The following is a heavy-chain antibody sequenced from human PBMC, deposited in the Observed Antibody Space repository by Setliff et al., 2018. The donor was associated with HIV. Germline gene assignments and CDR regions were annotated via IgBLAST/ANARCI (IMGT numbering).Heavy chain of an antibody. J-gene: IGHJ4*02. D-gene: IGHD1-1*01. CDR1: GYTFINYA. Sequence: ASVKVSCKASGYTFINYAMNWVRQAPGQGLEWMGWINTNTGSPTYAQAFTGRFVFSRDTSKNSLFLQMNNLRADDAAVYYCTAQPTLYPGPSDYWGQGTLVTV. V-gene: IGHV7-4-1*02. CDR3: TAQPTLYPGPSDY. CDR2: INTNTGSP.